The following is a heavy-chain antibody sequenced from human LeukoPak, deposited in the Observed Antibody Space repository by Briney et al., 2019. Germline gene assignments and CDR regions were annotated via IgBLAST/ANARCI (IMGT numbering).Heavy chain of an antibody. CDR2: IIPMLGLT. J-gene: IGHJ4*02. Sequence: SVKVSCKSSGITFSIYAMSWVRQAPGQGLEWMGRIIPMLGLTDYAQKFQGRVTITADTSTRTVYMELTSLTSEDTAVYYCAKDGDSSSGHCDYWGQGTLVTVSS. V-gene: IGHV1-69*04. CDR1: GITFSIYA. D-gene: IGHD6-19*01. CDR3: AKDGDSSSGHCDY.